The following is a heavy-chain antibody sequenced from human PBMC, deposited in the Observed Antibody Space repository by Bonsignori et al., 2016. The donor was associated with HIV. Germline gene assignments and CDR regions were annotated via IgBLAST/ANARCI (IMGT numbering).Heavy chain of an antibody. J-gene: IGHJ1*01. CDR3: AKDYYYYDSSGLNRLIQH. Sequence: SLKISCAASGFTFDDYAMHWVRQAPGKGLEWVSGISWNSGSIGYADSVKGRFTISRDNAKNSLYLQMNSLRAEDTALYYCAKDYYYYDSSGLNRLIQHWGQGTLVTVSS. V-gene: IGHV3-9*01. CDR2: ISWNSGSI. D-gene: IGHD3-22*01. CDR1: GFTFDDYA.